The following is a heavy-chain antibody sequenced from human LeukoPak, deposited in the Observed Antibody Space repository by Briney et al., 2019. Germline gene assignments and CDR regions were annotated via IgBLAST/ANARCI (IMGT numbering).Heavy chain of an antibody. CDR2: INHSGST. D-gene: IGHD1/OR15-1a*01. J-gene: IGHJ3*02. CDR3: ARVNWHSKAVAFDI. V-gene: IGHV4-34*01. Sequence: PSETLSLTCAVYGGSFSGYYWSWIRQPPGKGLEWIGEINHSGSTNYNPSLKSRVTISVNTSKNQFSLKLSSVTAADTAVYYCARVNWHSKAVAFDIWGQGTMVTVSS. CDR1: GGSFSGYY.